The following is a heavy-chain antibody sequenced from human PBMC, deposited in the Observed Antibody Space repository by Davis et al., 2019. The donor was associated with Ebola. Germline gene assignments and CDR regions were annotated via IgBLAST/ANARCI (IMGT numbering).Heavy chain of an antibody. Sequence: PSETLSLTCTVSGGSIDNYDWHWIRQSPGKALEWIAYISYSGRTRYNFPLKSRLTISLDTSKNQFFLKLSSVTAADKAIYYWARSKRCSGYSCQLEPFDYWGQGTLVTVSS. CDR1: GGSIDNYD. D-gene: IGHD2-15*01. CDR2: ISYSGRT. J-gene: IGHJ4*02. CDR3: ARSKRCSGYSCQLEPFDY. V-gene: IGHV4-59*01.